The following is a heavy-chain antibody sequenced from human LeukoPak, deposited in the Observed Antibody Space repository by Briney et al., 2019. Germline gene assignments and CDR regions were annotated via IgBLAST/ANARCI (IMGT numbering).Heavy chain of an antibody. Sequence: PSETLSLTCTVSGGSISSYYWSWIRQPPGKGLEWIGSIYYSGSTNYNPSLKSRVTISVDTSKNQFSLKLSSVTAADTAVYYCARDRGPIIEMATVSEFDAFDIWGQGTMVTVSS. CDR3: ARDRGPIIEMATVSEFDAFDI. CDR2: IYYSGST. V-gene: IGHV4-59*01. D-gene: IGHD5-24*01. CDR1: GGSISSYY. J-gene: IGHJ3*02.